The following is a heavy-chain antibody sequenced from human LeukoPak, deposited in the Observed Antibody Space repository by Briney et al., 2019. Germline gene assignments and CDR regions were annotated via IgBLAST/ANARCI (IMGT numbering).Heavy chain of an antibody. CDR3: ARVSDDSGWNFDY. Sequence: GASVKVSCKASGGTFSSYAINWVRQAPGQALEWMGRIIPMFGTGDYAEKFQGRVTITADESTSTAYMELSSLRSEDTAVYYCARVSDDSGWNFDYWGQGTLVTVSS. J-gene: IGHJ4*02. CDR2: IIPMFGTG. CDR1: GGTFSSYA. D-gene: IGHD6-19*01. V-gene: IGHV1-69*13.